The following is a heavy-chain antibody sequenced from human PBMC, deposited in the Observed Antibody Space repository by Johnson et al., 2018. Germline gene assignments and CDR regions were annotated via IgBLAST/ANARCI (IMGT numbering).Heavy chain of an antibody. D-gene: IGHD5-12*01. Sequence: EVQLVESGGGLIQSGGSLRLSCAASGFTVRNNYMSWVRQAPGKGLEWLSVIYSGGAIYYADSLKGRFTISRDNSKKTLYLQMNSLRAEDTAVYYCAGGHNNGFDAFDIWGQGTMVTVSS. J-gene: IGHJ3*02. CDR1: GFTVRNNY. CDR3: AGGHNNGFDAFDI. CDR2: IYSGGAI. V-gene: IGHV3-53*01.